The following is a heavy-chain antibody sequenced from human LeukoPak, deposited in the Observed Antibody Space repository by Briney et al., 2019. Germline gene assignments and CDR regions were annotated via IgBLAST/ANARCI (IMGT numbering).Heavy chain of an antibody. D-gene: IGHD1-7*01. CDR2: IIPIFGIA. Sequence: ASVKVSCKASGGTFSSYAISWVRQAPGQGLEWMGRIIPIFGIANYAQKFQGRVTITAGKSTSTAYMELSSLRSEDTAVYYCARDYNRYNWNSANWFDPWGQGTLVTVSS. J-gene: IGHJ5*02. CDR1: GGTFSSYA. V-gene: IGHV1-69*04. CDR3: ARDYNRYNWNSANWFDP.